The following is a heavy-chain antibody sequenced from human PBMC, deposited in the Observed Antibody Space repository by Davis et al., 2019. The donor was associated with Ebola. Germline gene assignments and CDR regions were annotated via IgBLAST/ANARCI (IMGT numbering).Heavy chain of an antibody. J-gene: IGHJ6*02. CDR1: GYNFTNYW. D-gene: IGHD6-19*01. CDR2: IDPTDSYT. V-gene: IGHV5-10-1*01. Sequence: GESLKISCKGSGYNFTNYWIIWVRQMPGKGLEWMGRIDPTDSYTNYSPSFQGHVTISADRSISTAYLQWSSLKASDTAMYYCASRKLGYSSGSYITYIMDVWGQGTTVTVSS. CDR3: ASRKLGYSSGSYITYIMDV.